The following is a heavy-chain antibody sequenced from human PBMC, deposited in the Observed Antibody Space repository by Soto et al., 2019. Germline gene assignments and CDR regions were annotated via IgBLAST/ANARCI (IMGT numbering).Heavy chain of an antibody. V-gene: IGHV4-4*07. CDR1: GDSVSKYY. D-gene: IGHD4-17*01. CDR2: IHSTRSP. J-gene: IGHJ5*02. Sequence: SATLSLTCTLSGDSVSKYYWNWIRQPAGKGLEWIGRIHSTRSPNYNPSLKSRVTMSVDTSKNQFSLKLNLTSVTAADTAVYYCARSPAYGDYANLDTWGQGTLVTVSS. CDR3: ARSPAYGDYANLDT.